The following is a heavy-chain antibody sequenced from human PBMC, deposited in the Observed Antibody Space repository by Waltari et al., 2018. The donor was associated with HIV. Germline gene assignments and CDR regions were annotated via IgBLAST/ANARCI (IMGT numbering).Heavy chain of an antibody. D-gene: IGHD3-10*01. CDR2: ISYSGST. J-gene: IGHJ4*02. V-gene: IGHV4-59*01. CDR3: ARGRRWLQFHGHYYFDY. CDR1: SDAIKNDS. Sequence: QVQLQESGPGLVKPSETLSLTCNVFSDAIKNDSWNWIRQPPGKELEWIGYISYSGSTKYGPLKSRVTLSMVSSKNQFSLKLRSVTAADTAVYFCARGRRWLQFHGHYYFDYWGQGTLVTVSS.